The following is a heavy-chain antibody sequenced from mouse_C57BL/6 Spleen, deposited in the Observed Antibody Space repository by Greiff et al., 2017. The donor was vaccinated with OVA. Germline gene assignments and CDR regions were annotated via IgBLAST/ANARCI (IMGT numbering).Heavy chain of an antibody. J-gene: IGHJ3*01. D-gene: IGHD2-4*01. Sequence: QVQLQQPGAELVKPGASVKLSCKASGYTFTSYWMHWVKQRPGQGLEWIGMIHPNSGSTNYNEKFKSKATLTVDKSSSTAYMQLSSLTSEDSAVYYCARNYDYDGTGFAYWGQGTLVTVSA. CDR3: ARNYDYDGTGFAY. V-gene: IGHV1-64*01. CDR1: GYTFTSYW. CDR2: IHPNSGST.